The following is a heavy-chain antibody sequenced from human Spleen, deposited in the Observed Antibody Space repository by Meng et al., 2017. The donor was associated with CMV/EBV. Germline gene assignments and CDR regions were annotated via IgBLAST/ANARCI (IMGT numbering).Heavy chain of an antibody. V-gene: IGHV3-7*01. D-gene: IGHD6-19*01. J-gene: IGHJ4*02. Sequence: GESLKISCAASGFTFSSYSMNWVRQAPGKGLEWLANIKEDGSDKYYVDSVKGRFTIFRDNAKDSLYLQMNSLRADDTAVYYCARDFDAGWLGYWGQGTLVTVSS. CDR2: IKEDGSDK. CDR1: GFTFSSYS. CDR3: ARDFDAGWLGY.